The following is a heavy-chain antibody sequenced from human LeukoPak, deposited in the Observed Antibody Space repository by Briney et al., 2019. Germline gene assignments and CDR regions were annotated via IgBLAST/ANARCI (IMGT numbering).Heavy chain of an antibody. D-gene: IGHD6-6*01. CDR3: ARRHGGGYSSSSGYFQH. CDR2: IYDSGST. J-gene: IGHJ1*01. V-gene: IGHV4-30-2*01. Sequence: PSQTLSLTCAVSGGSISSGGYSWSWIRQPPGKGLEWIGCIYDSGSTYYNPSLKSRVTISVDRSKNQFSLKLSSVTAADTAVYYCARRHGGGYSSSSGYFQHWGQGTLVTVSS. CDR1: GGSISSGGYS.